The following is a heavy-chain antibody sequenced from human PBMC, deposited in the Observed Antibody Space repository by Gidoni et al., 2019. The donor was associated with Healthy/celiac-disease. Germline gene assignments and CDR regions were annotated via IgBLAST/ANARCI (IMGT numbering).Heavy chain of an antibody. CDR1: GFTFSSYG. D-gene: IGHD5-18*01. Sequence: QVQLVESGGGVVQPGRSLRLVCATSGFTFSSYGMHGVRQAPGKGLEWGAVISYDGSNKYYADSVKGRFTISRDNSKNTLYLQMNSLRAEDTAVYYCAKAGGYSYGYADYWGQGTLVTVSS. CDR3: AKAGGYSYGYADY. CDR2: ISYDGSNK. V-gene: IGHV3-30*18. J-gene: IGHJ4*02.